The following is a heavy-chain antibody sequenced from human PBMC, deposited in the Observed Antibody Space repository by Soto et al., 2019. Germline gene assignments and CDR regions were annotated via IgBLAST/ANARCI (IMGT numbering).Heavy chain of an antibody. D-gene: IGHD1-26*01. CDR2: IIPILGTA. J-gene: IGHJ4*02. CDR1: GGTFSSYS. V-gene: IGHV1-69*01. Sequence: QVQLVQSGAEVKKPRSSVKVSCKASGGTFSSYSINWGRQAPGQGLEWMGEIIPILGTANYAQKFQVRVTITADESTSTAYMELSSLRSEDTAVYYCARDGGRHSGGIDYWGQGTLVTVSS. CDR3: ARDGGRHSGGIDY.